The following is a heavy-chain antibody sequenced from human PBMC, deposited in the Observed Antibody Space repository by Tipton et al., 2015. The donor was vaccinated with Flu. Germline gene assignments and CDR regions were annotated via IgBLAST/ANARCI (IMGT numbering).Heavy chain of an antibody. CDR1: GDYISGDYF. J-gene: IGHJ5*02. V-gene: IGHV4-38-2*01. D-gene: IGHD4-11*01. Sequence: TLSLTCAVSGDYISGDYFWDWIRQPPGKGLEWIAPIHRSRSTKYNPSLEGRVTISVDTSKNQSSLEMRSVTAADMAVYYCARRDFSNYVSDPKNWFDRWGQGTLVTVSS. CDR3: ARRDFSNYVSDPKNWFDR. CDR2: IHRSRST.